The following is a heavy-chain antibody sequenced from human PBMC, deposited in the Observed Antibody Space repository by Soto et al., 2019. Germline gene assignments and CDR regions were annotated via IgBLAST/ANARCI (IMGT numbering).Heavy chain of an antibody. Sequence: EEQLLESGGALIQPGGSLRLSCAASGFILESYVMHWVRQVPGRGLEWVSSITLSGATTFYADSVRGRFTISRDTSKNTLYLQMNSLRAEDTAIYYCAKGRGGFAPWGQGTLVTVSS. D-gene: IGHD3-10*01. CDR1: GFILESYV. J-gene: IGHJ5*02. V-gene: IGHV3-23*01. CDR3: AKGRGGFAP. CDR2: ITLSGATT.